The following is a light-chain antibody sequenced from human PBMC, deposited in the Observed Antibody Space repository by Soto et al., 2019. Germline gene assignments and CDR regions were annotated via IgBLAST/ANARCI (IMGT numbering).Light chain of an antibody. CDR3: QQYNNWPIT. Sequence: EVVLTQSPATLSVSPGERATLSCRASHNINTILAWYQQKPGQAPRLLIYSASTRATGIPARFSGSGSGTEFALAITSLQSEDFAVYYCQQYNNWPITFGQGTRLEI. J-gene: IGKJ5*01. V-gene: IGKV3-15*01. CDR2: SAS. CDR1: HNINTI.